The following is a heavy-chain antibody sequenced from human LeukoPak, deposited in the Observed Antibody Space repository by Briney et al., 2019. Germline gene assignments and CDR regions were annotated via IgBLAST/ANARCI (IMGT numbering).Heavy chain of an antibody. CDR3: ATGGYFDL. CDR1: GGSFSGYY. V-gene: IGHV3-11*04. CDR2: ISSTSSTI. Sequence: LSLTCAVYGGSFSGYYWSWIRQPPGKGLEWVSYISSTSSTIYYADSVKGRFTISRDNAKNSLYLQMHSLRDGDTAVYYCATGGYFDLWGRGTLVTVSS. J-gene: IGHJ2*01.